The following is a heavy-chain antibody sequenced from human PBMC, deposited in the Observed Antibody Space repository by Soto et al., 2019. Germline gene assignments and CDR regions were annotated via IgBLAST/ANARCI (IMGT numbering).Heavy chain of an antibody. V-gene: IGHV3-7*01. D-gene: IGHD2-15*01. Sequence: EVQLVDSGGGLIQPGGSLRLSCAASGFSVSNNYMSWVRQAPGKGLEWVANIKQDGSEKYYVDSVKGRFTISRDNAKNSLYLQMNSLRAEDTAVYYCARGYGRFDYWGQGTLVTVSS. CDR3: ARGYGRFDY. CDR1: GFSVSNNY. J-gene: IGHJ4*02. CDR2: IKQDGSEK.